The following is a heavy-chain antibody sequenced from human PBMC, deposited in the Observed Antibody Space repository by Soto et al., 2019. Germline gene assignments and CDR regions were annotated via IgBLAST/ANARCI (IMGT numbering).Heavy chain of an antibody. CDR1: GGTFTSHA. Sequence: QVQLVQSGAEVKMPGSSVQVSCKASGGTFTSHAISWVRQAPGQGLEWMGVIIPFFKATNYAQKFQGRVTITADDSMSTAYMDRYSLTYEDTAVYYCAGDVTVNYYDSTYYYYAMDVWGQGTTVTVSS. V-gene: IGHV1-69*01. D-gene: IGHD3-16*01. CDR3: AGDVTVNYYDSTYYYYAMDV. CDR2: IIPFFKAT. J-gene: IGHJ6*02.